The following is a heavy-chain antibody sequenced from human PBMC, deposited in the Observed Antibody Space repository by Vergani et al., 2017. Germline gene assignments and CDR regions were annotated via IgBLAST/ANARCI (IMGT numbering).Heavy chain of an antibody. J-gene: IGHJ6*02. D-gene: IGHD2-15*01. CDR1: GGSISSGDYY. Sequence: QVQLQESGPGLVKPSQTLSLTCTVSGGSISSGDYYWSWIRQPPGKGLEWIGNIYYSGSTYYNPSLKSRVTISVDTSKNQFSLKLRSVTAADTAVYYCARWGIYCSGGSCYSYGMDVWGQGTTVTVSS. CDR3: ARWGIYCSGGSCYSYGMDV. V-gene: IGHV4-30-4*08. CDR2: IYYSGST.